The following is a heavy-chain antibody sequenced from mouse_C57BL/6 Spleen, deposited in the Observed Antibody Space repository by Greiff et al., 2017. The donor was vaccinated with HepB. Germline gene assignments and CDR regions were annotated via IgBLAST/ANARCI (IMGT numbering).Heavy chain of an antibody. J-gene: IGHJ2*01. CDR1: GYTFTSYW. CDR2: IHPSDSDT. D-gene: IGHD2-1*01. Sequence: VQLQQPGAELVKPGASVKLSCKASGYTFTSYWMHWVKQRPGQGLEWIGMIHPSDSDTNYNQKFKGKATLTVDKSSSTAYMQLSSLTSEDSAVYYCAIEGLLLSGPHFDYWGQGTTLTVSS. V-gene: IGHV1-74*01. CDR3: AIEGLLLSGPHFDY.